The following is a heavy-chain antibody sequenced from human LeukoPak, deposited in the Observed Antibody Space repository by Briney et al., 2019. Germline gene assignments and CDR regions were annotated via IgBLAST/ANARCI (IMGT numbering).Heavy chain of an antibody. CDR1: GFTFSSYA. D-gene: IGHD5-24*01. CDR2: ISGSGGST. CDR3: AKDKAVEMATMFDY. J-gene: IGHJ4*02. V-gene: IGHV3-23*01. Sequence: GRSLRLSCAASGFTFSSYAMSWVRQAPGKGLEWVSAISGSGGSTYYADSVKGRFTISRDNSKNTLYLQMNSLRAEDTAVYYCAKDKAVEMATMFDYWGQGTLVTVSS.